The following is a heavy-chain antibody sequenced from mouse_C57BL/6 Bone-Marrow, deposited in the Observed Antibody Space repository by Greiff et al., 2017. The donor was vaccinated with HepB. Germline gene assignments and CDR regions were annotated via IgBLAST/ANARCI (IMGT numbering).Heavy chain of an antibody. D-gene: IGHD3-2*02. CDR2: ISYDGSN. V-gene: IGHV3-6*01. CDR3: ARTRQLRLHAMDY. J-gene: IGHJ4*01. CDR1: GYSITSGYY. Sequence: ESGPGLVKPSQSLSLTCSVTGYSITSGYYWNWIRQFPGNKLEWMGYISYDGSNNYNPSLKNRISITRDTSKNQFFLKLNSMTTEDTATYYCARTRQLRLHAMDYWGQGTSVTVSS.